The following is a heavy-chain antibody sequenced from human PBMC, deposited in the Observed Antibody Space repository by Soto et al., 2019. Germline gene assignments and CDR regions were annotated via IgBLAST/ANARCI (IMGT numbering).Heavy chain of an antibody. CDR2: IIPIFGTP. V-gene: IGHV1-69*13. CDR1: GGTFTNYA. J-gene: IGHJ6*02. D-gene: IGHD2-2*01. Sequence: SVKVSCKPSGGTFTNYAFSWVRQAPVQGLEWMGGIIPIFGTPDYAQNFQGRVTITADESTRTASMELSSLRSDDTAVYYCARERSVGYCITTTCPKPFYYYAMDVWGQGTTVTVSS. CDR3: ARERSVGYCITTTCPKPFYYYAMDV.